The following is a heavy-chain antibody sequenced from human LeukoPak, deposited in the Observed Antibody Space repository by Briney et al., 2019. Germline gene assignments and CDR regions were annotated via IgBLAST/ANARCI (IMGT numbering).Heavy chain of an antibody. D-gene: IGHD4-11*01. J-gene: IGHJ4*02. CDR2: IKQDGGLI. CDR3: ARLTVSTYYSDC. CDR1: GFTFSNAW. V-gene: IGHV3-7*01. Sequence: GGSLRLSCAASGFTFSNAWMSWVRQAPGKGLEWVANIKQDGGLIYYVDSVKGRFTISRDNARNSLYLQMNSLRAEDTAVYYCARLTVSTYYSDCWGQGTLVTVSS.